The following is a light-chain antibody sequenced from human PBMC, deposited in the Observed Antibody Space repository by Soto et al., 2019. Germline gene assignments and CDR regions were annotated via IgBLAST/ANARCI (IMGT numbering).Light chain of an antibody. CDR3: QQYASSPRT. V-gene: IGKV3-20*01. Sequence: EIVLTQSPGTLSLSPRERATLSCRASQSIGNNYLAWYQHKPGQAPRLLIYGASNRAPGIPDRFSGSGSGTDLPLTIRRLEPEDFAIYYCQQYASSPRTFGQGTQVEVK. CDR1: QSIGNNY. J-gene: IGKJ1*01. CDR2: GAS.